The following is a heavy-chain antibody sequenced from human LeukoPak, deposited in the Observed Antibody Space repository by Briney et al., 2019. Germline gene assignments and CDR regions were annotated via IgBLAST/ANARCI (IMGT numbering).Heavy chain of an antibody. D-gene: IGHD6-6*01. CDR1: GFTFSSYG. CDR3: ARSPMPSSSWGLTYYYYMDV. J-gene: IGHJ6*03. Sequence: GGSLRLSCAASGFTFSSYGMYWVRQAPGKGLEWVAVIWYDGSNKYYADSVKGRFTISRDNSKNTLHLQMNSLRAEDTAVYYCARSPMPSSSWGLTYYYYMDVWGKGTTVTVSS. CDR2: IWYDGSNK. V-gene: IGHV3-33*01.